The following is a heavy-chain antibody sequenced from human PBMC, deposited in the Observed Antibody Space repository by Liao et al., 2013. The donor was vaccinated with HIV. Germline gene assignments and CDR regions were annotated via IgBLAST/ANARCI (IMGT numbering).Heavy chain of an antibody. V-gene: IGHV4-39*07. D-gene: IGHD2-15*01. Sequence: QLQLQESGPGLVKPSETLSLICTVSGDSMTSSGTYWGWIRQPPGKGLEWIGSIYYSARTYYNPALKSRVTISVDTSNNQFSLKLSSVTAADTAVYYCARTSPRYCRGGTCFDYWGQGTLVTVSS. J-gene: IGHJ4*02. CDR3: ARTSPRYCRGGTCFDY. CDR2: IYYSART. CDR1: GDSMTSSGTY.